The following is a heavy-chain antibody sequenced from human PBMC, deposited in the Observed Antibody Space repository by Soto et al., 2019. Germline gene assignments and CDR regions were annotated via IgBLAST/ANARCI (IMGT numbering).Heavy chain of an antibody. CDR1: GGTFSSYA. V-gene: IGHV1-69*13. D-gene: IGHD3-16*01. Sequence: SVKVSCKASGGTFSSYAISWVRQAPGQGLEWMGGIIPIFGTANYAQKFQGRVTITADESTSTAYMELSSLRSEDTAVYYCARGTRMTTFHNWFDPWGQGTLVTVSS. CDR2: IIPIFGTA. CDR3: ARGTRMTTFHNWFDP. J-gene: IGHJ5*02.